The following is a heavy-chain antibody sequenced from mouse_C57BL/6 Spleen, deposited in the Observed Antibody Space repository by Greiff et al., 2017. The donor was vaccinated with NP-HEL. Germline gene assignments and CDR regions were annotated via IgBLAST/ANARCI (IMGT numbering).Heavy chain of an antibody. Sequence: EVKVVESGGDLVKPGGSLKLSCAASGFAFSSYGMSWVRQTPDKRLEWVATISSGGSYTYYPDSVKGRFTISRDNAKNTLYLQMSSLKSEDTAMYYCARHYDYNWYFDVWGTGTTVTVSS. J-gene: IGHJ1*03. CDR2: ISSGGSYT. CDR1: GFAFSSYG. CDR3: ARHYDYNWYFDV. D-gene: IGHD2-4*01. V-gene: IGHV5-6*01.